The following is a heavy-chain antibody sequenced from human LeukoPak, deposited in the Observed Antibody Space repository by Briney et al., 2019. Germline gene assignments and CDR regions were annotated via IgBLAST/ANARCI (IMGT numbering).Heavy chain of an antibody. J-gene: IGHJ5*02. D-gene: IGHD4-17*01. V-gene: IGHV4-59*01. CDR3: AKQYYGDYVGWFDP. Sequence: SETLSLTCTVSGGSISSYYWSWIRQPPGKGLEWIGYIYYSGSTNYNPSLKSRVTISADTSKNQFSLKLSSVTAADTAVYYCAKQYYGDYVGWFDPWGQGTLVTVSS. CDR1: GGSISSYY. CDR2: IYYSGST.